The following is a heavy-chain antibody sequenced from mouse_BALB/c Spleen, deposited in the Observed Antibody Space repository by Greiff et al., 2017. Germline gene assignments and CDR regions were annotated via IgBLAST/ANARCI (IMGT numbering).Heavy chain of an antibody. J-gene: IGHJ4*01. CDR2: IYPGDGDT. CDR3: ARGDYGNYLDY. Sequence: VQLQQSGAELARPGASVKLSCKASGYTFTSYWMQWVKQRPGQGLEWIGAIYPGDGDTRYTQKFTGKATLTTDKSSSTAYMQLSSLASEDSAVYYCARGDYGNYLDYWGQGTSVTVSS. D-gene: IGHD2-1*01. CDR1: GYTFTSYW. V-gene: IGHV1-87*01.